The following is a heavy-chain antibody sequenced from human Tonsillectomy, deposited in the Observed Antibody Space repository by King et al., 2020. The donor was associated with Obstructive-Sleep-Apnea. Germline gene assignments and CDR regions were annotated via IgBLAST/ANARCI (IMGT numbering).Heavy chain of an antibody. CDR1: GGSISSGDYY. J-gene: IGHJ4*02. CDR3: ARDNRYYYDR. Sequence: QLQESGPGLVKPSQTLSLTCTVSGGSISSGDYYWSWIRQPPGKGLGGIWYIYYSGSTYYNPTPKSRVTISGDTSKNPFSLKLSSVTAADTAVYYCARDNRYYYDRWGQGTLVTVSS. CDR2: IYYSGST. D-gene: IGHD3-22*01. V-gene: IGHV4-30-4*01.